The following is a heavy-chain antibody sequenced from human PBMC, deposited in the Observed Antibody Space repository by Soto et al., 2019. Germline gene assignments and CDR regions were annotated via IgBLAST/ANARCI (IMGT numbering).Heavy chain of an antibody. J-gene: IGHJ4*02. CDR3: ARLDGYNAFDQ. CDR1: GDSISNGGYY. V-gene: IGHV4-30-2*01. CDR2: IFDNGAT. Sequence: QLQLQESGSGLVKRSQTLSLTCAVSGDSISNGGYYWSWIRQPPGKGLEWIGYIFDNGATFYHPSLMGRFTISVDRSKNYFSLRLSSVTAADTAVYFCARLDGYNAFDQWGQGTLVTFSS. D-gene: IGHD2-21*01.